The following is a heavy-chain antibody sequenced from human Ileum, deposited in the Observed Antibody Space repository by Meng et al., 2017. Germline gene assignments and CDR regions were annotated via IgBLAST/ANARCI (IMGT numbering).Heavy chain of an antibody. CDR1: GGSISSSFY. J-gene: IGHJ4*02. V-gene: IGHV4-4*02. CDR3: VRHGGKYFDS. Sequence: GRLQESGPGLVEPSGTLSLTCTVSGGSISSSFYWSWVRQSPGKGLEWIGQIYLAGSPNYNPSLESRVTISVDKSKNQFSLRLTSVTAADTAIFYCVRHGGKYFDSWGQGTLVTVAS. CDR2: IYLAGSP. D-gene: IGHD2-15*01.